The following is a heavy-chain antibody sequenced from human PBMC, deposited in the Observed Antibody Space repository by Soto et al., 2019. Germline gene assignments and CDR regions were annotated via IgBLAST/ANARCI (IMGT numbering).Heavy chain of an antibody. Sequence: PGGSLRLSCAASGFTFSSYSMNWVRRAPGKGLEWVSSISSSSSYIYYADSVKGRFTISRDNAKNSLYLQMNSLRAEDTAVYYCAREGGGLYYDILTGYYSKRYYYYGMDVWGQGTTVTVSS. CDR3: AREGGGLYYDILTGYYSKRYYYYGMDV. J-gene: IGHJ6*02. CDR2: ISSSSSYI. V-gene: IGHV3-21*01. D-gene: IGHD3-9*01. CDR1: GFTFSSYS.